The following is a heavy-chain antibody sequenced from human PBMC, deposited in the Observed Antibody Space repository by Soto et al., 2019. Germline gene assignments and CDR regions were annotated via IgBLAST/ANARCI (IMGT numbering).Heavy chain of an antibody. Sequence: TSETLSLTCVVSGYPISNGYYWGWIRQPPGKGLEWIGAISHRGSTSYNPSLASRITMSVDTSKNQFSLMVTSLTAADTAIYFCTRGVRGYISYWGHGTLVTVSS. J-gene: IGHJ1*01. CDR1: GYPISNGYY. CDR2: ISHRGST. CDR3: TRGVRGYISY. D-gene: IGHD5-18*01. V-gene: IGHV4-38-2*01.